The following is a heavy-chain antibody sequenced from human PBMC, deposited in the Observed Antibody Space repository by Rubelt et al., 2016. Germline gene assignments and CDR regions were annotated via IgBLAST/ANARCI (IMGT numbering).Heavy chain of an antibody. J-gene: IGHJ6*02. CDR2: ISSSSSYI. CDR1: GFTFSSYS. CDR3: ARDGVLRYFDWLVGPMDV. V-gene: IGHV3-21*01. D-gene: IGHD3-9*01. Sequence: EVQLVESGGGLVKPGGSLRLSCAASGFTFSSYSMNWVRQAPGKGLEWVSSISSSSSYIYYADSVKGWFTISRDNAKNSLYLQMNSLRGEDTAVYYCARDGVLRYFDWLVGPMDVWGQGTTVTVSS.